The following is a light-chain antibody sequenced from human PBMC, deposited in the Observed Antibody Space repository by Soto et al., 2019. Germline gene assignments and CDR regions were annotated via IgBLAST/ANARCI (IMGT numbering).Light chain of an antibody. J-gene: IGLJ1*01. CDR3: QSYDNSLSGSKV. V-gene: IGLV1-40*01. CDR2: GNV. CDR1: SSNIGAGYD. Sequence: QSVLTQPPSVSGAPGQRVTIYCTGSSSNIGAGYDVHWYQQLPGTAPKLLIYGNVNRPSGVPDRFSGSKSGTSASLAITGLQAEDEADYYCQSYDNSLSGSKVFGTGTKLTVL.